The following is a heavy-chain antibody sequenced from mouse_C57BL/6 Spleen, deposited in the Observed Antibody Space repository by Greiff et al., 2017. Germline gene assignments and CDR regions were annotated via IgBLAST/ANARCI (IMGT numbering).Heavy chain of an antibody. J-gene: IGHJ4*01. CDR3: ARAVYYAMDY. CDR2: IYPGSGNT. Sequence: QVQLQQSGAELVRPGASVKLSCKASGYTFTDYYINWVQQRPGQGLEWIARIYPGSGNTYYNEKFKGKATLTAEKSSSTAYMQLSSLTSEDSAVYFCARAVYYAMDYWGQGTSVTVSS. V-gene: IGHV1-76*01. CDR1: GYTFTDYY.